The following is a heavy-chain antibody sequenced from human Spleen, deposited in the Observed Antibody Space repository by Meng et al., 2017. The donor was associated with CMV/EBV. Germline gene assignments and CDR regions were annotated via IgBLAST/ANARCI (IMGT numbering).Heavy chain of an antibody. CDR1: GYTFTRYY. CDR2: ITPSGGKT. J-gene: IGHJ4*02. CDR3: ATEQAVIVVPNAVRPSYVDY. Sequence: ASVKVSCKASGYTFTRYYMHWVRQAPGQGLEWMGIITPSGGKTRFAQKFQGRVTISADKSTTTAYMDLNSLTSEDTAVYYCATEQAVIVVPNAVRPSYVDYWGQGTLVTVSS. D-gene: IGHD2-2*01. V-gene: IGHV1-46*01.